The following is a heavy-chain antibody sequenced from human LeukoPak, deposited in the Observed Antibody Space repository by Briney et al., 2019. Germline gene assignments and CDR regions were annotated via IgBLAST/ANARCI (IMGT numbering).Heavy chain of an antibody. V-gene: IGHV4-31*03. CDR1: GGSISSGGYY. CDR2: IYYTGST. D-gene: IGHD2-2*01. CDR3: ARYCSSTSCRWFDP. J-gene: IGHJ5*02. Sequence: SETPSLTCTVSGGSISSGGYYWSWIRQHPGKGLEWIGYIYYTGSTYYNPPLKSRVIISVDTSKNQFSLKLNSVTAADTAVYYCARYCSSTSCRWFDPWGQGTLVTVSS.